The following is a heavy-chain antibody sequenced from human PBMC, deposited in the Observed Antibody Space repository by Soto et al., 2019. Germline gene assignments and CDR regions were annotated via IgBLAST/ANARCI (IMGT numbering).Heavy chain of an antibody. CDR3: VRAAGYSGNDYVYYYGMDV. V-gene: IGHV3-33*01. CDR1: GFTFSSYG. J-gene: IGHJ6*04. D-gene: IGHD5-12*01. Sequence: QVQLVESGGGVVQPGRSLRLSCAASGFTFSSYGMHWVRQAPGKGLEWVAFVWYDGGSKYYADSVKGRFTISRDNSKNTLYLQMNSLRDEDTAVYYCVRAAGYSGNDYVYYYGMDVWGEGTTVTVSS. CDR2: VWYDGGSK.